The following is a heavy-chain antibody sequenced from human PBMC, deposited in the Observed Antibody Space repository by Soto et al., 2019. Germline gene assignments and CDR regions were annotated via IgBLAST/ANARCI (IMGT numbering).Heavy chain of an antibody. CDR1: GFTFSSYA. CDR3: ARDLYNDSDDLPPLLDY. V-gene: IGHV3-30-3*01. J-gene: IGHJ4*02. D-gene: IGHD3-22*01. Sequence: VQLVESGGGVVQPGRSLRLSCAASGFTFSSYAMHWDRQAPGKGLEWVAVISYDGSNKYYADPVKGRFTISRDNSKNTLYLQMNSLRAEDTAVYYCARDLYNDSDDLPPLLDYWGQGTLVTVSS. CDR2: ISYDGSNK.